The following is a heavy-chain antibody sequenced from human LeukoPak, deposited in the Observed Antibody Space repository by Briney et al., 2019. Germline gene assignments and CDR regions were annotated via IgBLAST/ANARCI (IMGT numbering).Heavy chain of an antibody. V-gene: IGHV3-11*01. CDR2: ISSSGSTI. Sequence: PGGSLRLSCAASGFTFSDYYMSWIRQAPGKGLEWVSYISSSGSTIYYADSVKGRFTISRDNSKNTLCLQMNSLRAEDTAVYYCAKGSKWQAQDDYWGQGTLVTVSS. CDR1: GFTFSDYY. J-gene: IGHJ4*02. CDR3: AKGSKWQAQDDY. D-gene: IGHD5-12*01.